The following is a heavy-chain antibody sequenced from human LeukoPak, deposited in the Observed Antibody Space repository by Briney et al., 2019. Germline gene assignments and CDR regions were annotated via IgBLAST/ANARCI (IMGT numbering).Heavy chain of an antibody. CDR3: ASNPTTFYYYGMDV. Sequence: PGGSLRLSCAASGFTVSSNYINWVRQAPGKGLEWVSVIYSGDSTYFADSVKGRFTISRDISKNTPYLQMNSLRAEDTAVYFCASNPTTFYYYGMDVWGQGTTVTVSS. J-gene: IGHJ6*02. D-gene: IGHD5-12*01. CDR1: GFTVSSNY. CDR2: IYSGDST. V-gene: IGHV3-53*01.